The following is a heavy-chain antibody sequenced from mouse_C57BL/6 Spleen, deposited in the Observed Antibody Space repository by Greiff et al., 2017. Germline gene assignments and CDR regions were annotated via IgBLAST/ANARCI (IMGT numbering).Heavy chain of an antibody. Sequence: VQLQQSGPELVKPGASVKLSCKASGYAFSSSWMNWVKQRPGKGLEWIGRIYPGDGDTNYKGKFKGKATLTTDKSSSTAYMQLSSLTSEDSAVYFCETYWTVDYWGQGTTLTVSS. V-gene: IGHV1-82*01. CDR1: GYAFSSSW. D-gene: IGHD1-1*01. CDR2: IYPGDGDT. CDR3: ETYWTVDY. J-gene: IGHJ2*01.